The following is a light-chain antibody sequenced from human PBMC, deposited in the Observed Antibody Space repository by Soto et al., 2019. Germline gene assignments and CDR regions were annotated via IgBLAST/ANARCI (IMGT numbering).Light chain of an antibody. Sequence: QSALTQPASVSESPGQSITISCTGTSRDVGGYNYISWYQQHPGKTPRLIIYNFNNRPSGVSNRFSGSKSGNTASLTISGLQAEDEADYYCSSYRTGSVIFGGGTKLTVL. CDR1: SRDVGGYNY. CDR2: NFN. V-gene: IGLV2-14*03. CDR3: SSYRTGSVI. J-gene: IGLJ2*01.